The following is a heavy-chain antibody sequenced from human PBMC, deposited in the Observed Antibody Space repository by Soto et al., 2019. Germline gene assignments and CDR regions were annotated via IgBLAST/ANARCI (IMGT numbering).Heavy chain of an antibody. Sequence: EVQMLESGGDLVQPGGSLRLSCAASGFTFTKYAMSWVCRAHGRGLEWVSYIGPSGAGISEAGSVKGRFTISRDNSKSTLYLQMNSLSAEDTAIYYFGKDLTGGCRVYDFWGQGTLVTVSS. CDR1: GFTFTKYA. J-gene: IGHJ4*02. CDR2: IGPSGAGI. CDR3: GKDLTGGCRVYDF. V-gene: IGHV3-23*01. D-gene: IGHD6-19*01.